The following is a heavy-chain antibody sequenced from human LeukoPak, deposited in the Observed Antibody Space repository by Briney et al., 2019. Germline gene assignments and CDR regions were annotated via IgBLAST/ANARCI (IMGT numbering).Heavy chain of an antibody. CDR3: ARNMITFGAAYYYYGMDV. D-gene: IGHD3-16*01. J-gene: IGHJ6*02. CDR1: GYTFTGYY. V-gene: IGHV1-2*02. Sequence: ASVKVSCKASGYTFTGYYMHWVRQAPGQGLEWMGWINPNSGGTNYAQKFQGRVTMTRDTSISTAYMELSRLRSDDTAVYYCARNMITFGAAYYYYGMDVWGQGTTVTVSS. CDR2: INPNSGGT.